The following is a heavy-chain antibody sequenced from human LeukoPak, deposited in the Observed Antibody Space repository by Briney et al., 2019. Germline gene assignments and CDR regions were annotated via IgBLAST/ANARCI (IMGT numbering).Heavy chain of an antibody. D-gene: IGHD4-11*01. CDR3: AHRPDDYSNSYNWFDP. CDR2: IYWNDDK. CDR1: GFSLSTSGVG. J-gene: IGHJ5*02. Sequence: ESGPTLGKPTQTLTLTCTFSGFSLSTSGVGVGWIRQPPGKALEWIALIYWNDDKRYSPSLKSRLTITKDTSKNQVVLTMTNMDPVDTATYYCAHRPDDYSNSYNWFDPWGQGTLVTVSS. V-gene: IGHV2-5*01.